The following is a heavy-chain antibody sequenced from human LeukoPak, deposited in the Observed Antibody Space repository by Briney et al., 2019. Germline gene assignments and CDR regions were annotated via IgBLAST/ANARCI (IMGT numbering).Heavy chain of an antibody. CDR2: ITTSGGST. J-gene: IGHJ4*02. D-gene: IGHD4-23*01. CDR1: GFIFSNYG. CDR3: AKRSDYGGNWNHFDY. V-gene: IGHV3-23*01. Sequence: GRPLRLSCAASGFIFSNYGFHWVRQAPGKGLEWVSAITTSGGSTYYADSVKGRFTISRDNSKNTLYLQMNSLRADDTAVYYCAKRSDYGGNWNHFDYWGQGTLVTVSS.